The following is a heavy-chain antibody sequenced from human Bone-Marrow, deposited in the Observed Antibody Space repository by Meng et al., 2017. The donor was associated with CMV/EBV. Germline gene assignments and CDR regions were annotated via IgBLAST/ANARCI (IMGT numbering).Heavy chain of an antibody. CDR2: MNPNSGNT. D-gene: IGHD3-3*01. CDR1: GYTFTSYA. V-gene: IGHV1-8*01. J-gene: IGHJ6*02. CDR3: ARVARPTLFYEFWSGYYGGGYYYGMDV. Sequence: ASVKVSCKASGYTFTSYAINWVRQATGQGLEWMGWMNPNSGNTGYAQKFQGRVTMTRNTSISTAYMELSSLRSEDTAVYYCARVARPTLFYEFWSGYYGGGYYYGMDVWGQGTTVTVSS.